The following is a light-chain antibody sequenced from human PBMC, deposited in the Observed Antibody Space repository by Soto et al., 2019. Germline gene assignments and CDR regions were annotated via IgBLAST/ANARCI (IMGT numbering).Light chain of an antibody. J-gene: IGLJ1*01. V-gene: IGLV2-14*01. CDR3: ASYTTSITLRYV. CDR1: NSDVGGYNY. Sequence: QSVLTQPASVSGSPGQSITISCTGTNSDVGGYNYVSWFRQHPGKAPKLVIYDVSNRPSGVSSRFSGSKSGNTASLTISGLQAEDEADYYCASYTTSITLRYVFGTGTQLTVL. CDR2: DVS.